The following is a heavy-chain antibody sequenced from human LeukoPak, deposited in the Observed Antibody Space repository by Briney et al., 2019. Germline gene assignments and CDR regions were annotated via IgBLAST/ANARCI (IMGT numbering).Heavy chain of an antibody. V-gene: IGHV4-34*01. J-gene: IGHJ4*02. Sequence: PSETLSLTCAVYGGSSSGYYWSWIRQPPGKGLEWIGEINHSGGTNYNPSLKSRVTISVDASKNQFSLKLSSVTAADTAVYYCARGKRHLHLIDYWGQGTLVTVSS. CDR2: INHSGGT. CDR3: ARGKRHLHLIDY. CDR1: GGSSSGYY.